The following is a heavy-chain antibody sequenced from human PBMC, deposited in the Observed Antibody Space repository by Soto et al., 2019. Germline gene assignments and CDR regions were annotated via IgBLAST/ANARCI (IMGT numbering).Heavy chain of an antibody. CDR1: GGTFSSYT. D-gene: IGHD5-12*01. V-gene: IGHV1-69*02. CDR2: IIPILGIA. CDR3: AVALDIVATTPIDYYYYMDV. Sequence: GASVKVSCKASGGTFSSYTISWVRQAPGQGLEWMGRIIPILGIANYAQKFQGRVTITADKSTSTAYMELSSLRSEDTAVYYCAVALDIVATTPIDYYYYMDVWGKGTTVTVSS. J-gene: IGHJ6*03.